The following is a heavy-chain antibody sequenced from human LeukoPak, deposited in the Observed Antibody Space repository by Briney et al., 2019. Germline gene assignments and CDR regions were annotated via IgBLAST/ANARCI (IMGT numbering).Heavy chain of an antibody. CDR2: ISYDGSNK. CDR3: ARELPLGYSYGYPCGMDV. D-gene: IGHD5-18*01. V-gene: IGHV3-30-3*01. Sequence: GGSLSLSCAASGFTFSNSPMHCVRQAPGKGLEWVAVISYDGSNKYYADSVKGRFTISRDNSKNMLYLQMNSLRAEDTAVYYWARELPLGYSYGYPCGMDVWGQGTTVTVSS. CDR1: GFTFSNSP. J-gene: IGHJ6*02.